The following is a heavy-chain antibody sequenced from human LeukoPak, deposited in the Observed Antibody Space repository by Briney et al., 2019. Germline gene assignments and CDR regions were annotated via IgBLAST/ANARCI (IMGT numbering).Heavy chain of an antibody. CDR2: ISSSGNYI. V-gene: IGHV3-21*01. CDR1: GFTLSSYT. J-gene: IGHJ5*02. CDR3: ARHDVAWNDVQWFDP. D-gene: IGHD1-1*01. Sequence: PGGSLRLSCAASGFTLSSYTMNWVRQAPGKGLEWVSSISSSGNYINYADSVKGRFTISRDNANNSLYLQMSSLRAEDTALYYCARHDVAWNDVQWFDPWGQGTLVTVSS.